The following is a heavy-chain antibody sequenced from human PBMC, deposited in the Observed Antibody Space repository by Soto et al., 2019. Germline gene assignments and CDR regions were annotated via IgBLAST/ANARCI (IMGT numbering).Heavy chain of an antibody. V-gene: IGHV4-31*02. D-gene: IGHD3-10*01. Sequence: WTWIRQHPGTGLEWIGYIYYSGSAYYNPSLKSRVTISVDTSRSQFSLKLSSVTAADTAVYYCARAFYYGSGTSDYWGQGTLVTGSS. CDR2: IYYSGSA. J-gene: IGHJ4*02. CDR3: ARAFYYGSGTSDY.